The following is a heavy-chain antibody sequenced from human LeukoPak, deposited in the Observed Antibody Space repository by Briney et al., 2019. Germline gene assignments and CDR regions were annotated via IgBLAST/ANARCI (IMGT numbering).Heavy chain of an antibody. CDR2: INNVGSHI. CDR3: ARASIVGPDMDV. V-gene: IGHV3-21*01. D-gene: IGHD1-26*01. Sequence: GGSLRLSCAASGFTFSSSAMNWVRQAPGKGLEWISSINNVGSHIYYADSVKGRFTISRDNAKNSLYLQMNSLRAEDTAVYYCARASIVGPDMDVWGKGTTVTVSS. CDR1: GFTFSSSA. J-gene: IGHJ6*03.